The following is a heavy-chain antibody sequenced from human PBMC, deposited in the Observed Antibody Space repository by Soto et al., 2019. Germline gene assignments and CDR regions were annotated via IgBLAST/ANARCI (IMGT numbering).Heavy chain of an antibody. D-gene: IGHD1-1*01. J-gene: IGHJ4*02. Sequence: ASVKVSCKASGYTFSDYYIHWVRQAPGQGLEWMGWINPNSGGTKYAPKFQGGVTMTRDTSITTAYMELSRLRSGDTAVYYCAREPATAQTEGVDFGGQGNLVTVYS. CDR1: GYTFSDYY. CDR2: INPNSGGT. CDR3: AREPATAQTEGVDF. V-gene: IGHV1-2*02.